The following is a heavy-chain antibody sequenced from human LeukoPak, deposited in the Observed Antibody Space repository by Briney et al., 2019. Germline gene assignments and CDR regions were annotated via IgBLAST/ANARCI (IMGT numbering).Heavy chain of an antibody. V-gene: IGHV4-34*01. CDR1: GGSFSGYY. CDR3: ATEPGYCSGGRCYGGWFDP. CDR2: INQGGST. J-gene: IGHJ5*02. D-gene: IGHD2-15*01. Sequence: SETLSLTCAVYGGSFSGYYWSWIRQAPGKGLEWIGEINQGGSTNYNPSLKSRVTISVDTSKNQFSLKRSSVTAADTAVYYCATEPGYCSGGRCYGGWFDPWGQGTLVTVSS.